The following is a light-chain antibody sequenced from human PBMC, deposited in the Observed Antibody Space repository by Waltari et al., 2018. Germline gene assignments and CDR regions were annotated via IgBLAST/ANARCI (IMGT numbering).Light chain of an antibody. V-gene: IGKV1-5*03. CDR2: TAS. Sequence: DIQMTQSPSTLSASVGDIVTLTCRASQSISTWLAWYQQKPGRAPKLLIYTASSLESGVPSRFSGSGSGTEFTLTISSLQPDDFATYYCQQYSSFPRTFGQGTKVEIK. CDR3: QQYSSFPRT. J-gene: IGKJ1*01. CDR1: QSISTW.